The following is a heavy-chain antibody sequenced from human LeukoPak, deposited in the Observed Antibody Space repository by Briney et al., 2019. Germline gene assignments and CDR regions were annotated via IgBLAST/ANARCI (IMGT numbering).Heavy chain of an antibody. J-gene: IGHJ6*02. CDR1: GFSVSGYW. V-gene: IGHV3-33*01. CDR2: VWSDGRNE. CDR3: ARDRRGGHCDGPSCYYYYYGMDV. D-gene: IGHD2-2*01. Sequence: GGSLRLSCAVSGFSVSGYWMTWVRQAPGKGLEWVAVVWSDGRNEYYADSVKGRFSISRDNSKNMLYLQMSSLRAEDSAVYYCARDRRGGHCDGPSCYYYYYGMDVWGQGTTVIVSS.